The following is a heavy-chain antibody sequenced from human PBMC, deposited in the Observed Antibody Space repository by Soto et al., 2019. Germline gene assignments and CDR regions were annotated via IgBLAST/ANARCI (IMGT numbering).Heavy chain of an antibody. CDR1: GFTVSSNY. J-gene: IGHJ1*01. CDR2: FFCGGST. V-gene: IGHV3-53*01. Sequence: GGSLRLSCAASGFTVSSNYMSWVRQAPGKGLVLVSVFFCGGSTYYADSVKGRFTISRDNSKNTLYLQMNSLRAEDTAVYYCARDRVESGYPEYFQHWGQGTLVTVSS. CDR3: ARDRVESGYPEYFQH. D-gene: IGHD3-22*01.